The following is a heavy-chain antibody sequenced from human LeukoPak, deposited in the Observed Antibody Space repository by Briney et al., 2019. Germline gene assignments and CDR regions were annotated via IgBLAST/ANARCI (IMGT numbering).Heavy chain of an antibody. V-gene: IGHV6-1*01. CDR1: GYSVSSSSAT. CDR2: TYYKSKWYN. CDR3: AREGVTLVRGVVLDYYGMGV. Sequence: SQTLSLTCAISGYSVSSSSATWNWIRQSPSRGLEWLGRTYYKSKWYNDYAVSVKSQITITPDTSSNQFSLQLNSVTPEDTAVYYCAREGVTLVRGVVLDYYGMGVWGQGTTVTVSS. J-gene: IGHJ6*02. D-gene: IGHD3-10*01.